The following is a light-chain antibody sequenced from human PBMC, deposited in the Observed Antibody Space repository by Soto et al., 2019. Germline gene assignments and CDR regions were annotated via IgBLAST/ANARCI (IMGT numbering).Light chain of an antibody. J-gene: IGKJ4*01. CDR1: QSISSTY. Sequence: EIVLTQSPGTLSLSPGERATLSCRAGQSISSTYLAWYQQKPGQAPRLLIYGTSSRATGIPDRFSGSGSGTDFTLTISTLEPEDFAVYYCQQYGTSPPLTFGGGTKVESK. CDR3: QQYGTSPPLT. V-gene: IGKV3-20*01. CDR2: GTS.